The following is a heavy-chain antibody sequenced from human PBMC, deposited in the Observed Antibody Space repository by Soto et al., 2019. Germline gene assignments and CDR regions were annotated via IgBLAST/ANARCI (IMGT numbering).Heavy chain of an antibody. Sequence: PSETLSLTCAVYGGSFSGYYWSWIRQPPGKGLEWIGEINHSGSTNYNPSLKSRVTISVDTSKNQFSLKLSSVTAADTAVYYCARDGPKYYDFWSGYYNWFDPWGQGTMVTVYS. V-gene: IGHV4-34*01. D-gene: IGHD3-3*01. CDR3: ARDGPKYYDFWSGYYNWFDP. CDR1: GGSFSGYY. CDR2: INHSGST. J-gene: IGHJ5*02.